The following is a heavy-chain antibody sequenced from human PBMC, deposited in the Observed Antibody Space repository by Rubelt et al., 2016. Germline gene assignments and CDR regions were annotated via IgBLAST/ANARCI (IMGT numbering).Heavy chain of an antibody. CDR2: FDPEDGET. D-gene: IGHD2-15*01. V-gene: IGHV1-24*01. J-gene: IGHJ4*02. CDR3: ATVSCSGGSCYSLSLGY. Sequence: QVQLVQSGAEVKKPGASVKVSCKVSGYTLTELSMHWVRQAPGKGLEWMGGFDPEDGETIYAQKYQGRVTMTQEATTATAYMWLSSLRSEGTAVYYCATVSCSGGSCYSLSLGYWGQGTLVTVSS. CDR1: GYTLTELS.